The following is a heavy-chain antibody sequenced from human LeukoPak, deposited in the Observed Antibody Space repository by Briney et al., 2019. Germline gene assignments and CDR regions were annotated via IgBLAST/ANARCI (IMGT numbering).Heavy chain of an antibody. V-gene: IGHV1-2*02. D-gene: IGHD3-10*01. CDR1: GYPFTGYY. CDR3: ARGTLDNAATWFLNWFDP. CDR2: VNPRNGGT. Sequence: ASVKVSCKASGYPFTGYYVHWVRQAPGHGLEWMGWVNPRNGGTHSAQKFQGRVSMTGDTSITTAYMELSSLTSDDTAVYYCARGTLDNAATWFLNWFDPWGQGTLVTVSS. J-gene: IGHJ5*02.